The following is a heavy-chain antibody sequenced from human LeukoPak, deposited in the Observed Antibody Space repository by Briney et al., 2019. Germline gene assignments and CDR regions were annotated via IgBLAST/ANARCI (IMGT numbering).Heavy chain of an antibody. Sequence: SETLSLTCAAYGGSFSGYYWSWIRQPPGKGLEWIGEINHSGSTNYNPSLKSRVTISLDTSKNQFSLKLSSVTAADTAVYYCARDSYGQYYFDYWGQGTLVTVSS. V-gene: IGHV4-34*01. CDR1: GGSFSGYY. CDR3: ARDSYGQYYFDY. J-gene: IGHJ4*02. CDR2: INHSGST. D-gene: IGHD5-18*01.